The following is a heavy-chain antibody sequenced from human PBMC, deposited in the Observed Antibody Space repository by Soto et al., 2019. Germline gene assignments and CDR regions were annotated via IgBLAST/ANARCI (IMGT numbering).Heavy chain of an antibody. CDR2: IYYSGST. V-gene: IGHV4-30-4*01. CDR1: GGSISSGDYY. D-gene: IGHD3-22*01. Sequence: QVQLQESGPGLVKPSQTLSLTCTVSGGSISSGDYYWSWIRQPPGKGLEWIGYIYYSGSTYYNPSLKSRVTISVDTSKNPCSLKLSSVTAADKAVYYCARETYYYDSSGYYPFAYWGQGTLVTVSS. CDR3: ARETYYYDSSGYYPFAY. J-gene: IGHJ4*02.